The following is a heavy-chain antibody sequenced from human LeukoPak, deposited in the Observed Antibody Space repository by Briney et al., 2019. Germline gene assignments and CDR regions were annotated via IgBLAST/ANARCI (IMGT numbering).Heavy chain of an antibody. J-gene: IGHJ4*02. V-gene: IGHV1-69*04. CDR1: GGTFSSYA. Sequence: ASVKVSCKASGGTFSSYAISWVRQAPGQGLEWMGRIIPILGIANYAQKFQGRVTITADKSTSTAYMELSSLRSEDTAVYYCARGPRAYYYDSSGSNDYWGQGTLVTVSS. CDR3: ARGPRAYYYDSSGSNDY. CDR2: IIPILGIA. D-gene: IGHD3-22*01.